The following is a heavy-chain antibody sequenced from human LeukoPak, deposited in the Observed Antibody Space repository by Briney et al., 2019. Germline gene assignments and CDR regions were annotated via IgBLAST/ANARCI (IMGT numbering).Heavy chain of an antibody. CDR1: GGSISSYY. Sequence: SETLSLTCTLSGGSISSYYWSWIRQPPGKGLEWIGYIYYSGSTNYNPSLKSRVTISVDTSKNQFSLKLSSVTAADTAVYYCARDSTYYYDSSGYAFDIWGQGTMVTVSS. CDR3: ARDSTYYYDSSGYAFDI. V-gene: IGHV4-59*01. D-gene: IGHD3-22*01. CDR2: IYYSGST. J-gene: IGHJ3*02.